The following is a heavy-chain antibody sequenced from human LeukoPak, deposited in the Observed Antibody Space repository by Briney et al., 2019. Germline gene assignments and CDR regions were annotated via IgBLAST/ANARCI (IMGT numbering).Heavy chain of an antibody. CDR3: AKIGGYCSSTSCYKSYYYYYMDV. D-gene: IGHD2-2*02. V-gene: IGHV3-43*02. J-gene: IGHJ6*03. CDR1: GFTFDDYA. Sequence: PGGSLRLSCAASGFTFDDYAMHWVRQAPGKCLEWVSLISGDGGSTYYADSVKGRFTISRDNSKNSLYLQMNSLRTEDTALYYCAKIGGYCSSTSCYKSYYYYYMDVWGKGTTVTVSS. CDR2: ISGDGGST.